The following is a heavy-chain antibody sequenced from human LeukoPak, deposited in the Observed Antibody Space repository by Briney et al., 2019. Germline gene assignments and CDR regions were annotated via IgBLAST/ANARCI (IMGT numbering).Heavy chain of an antibody. Sequence: GESLKISCKGSGYSFTSYWIGWVRQMPGKGLEWMGIIYPGDSDTRYSPSFQGQVTISADKSISTAYLQWCSLKASDTAMYYCASRIAAAGPTAEYFQHWGQGTLVTVSS. D-gene: IGHD6-13*01. CDR2: IYPGDSDT. J-gene: IGHJ1*01. CDR3: ASRIAAAGPTAEYFQH. CDR1: GYSFTSYW. V-gene: IGHV5-51*01.